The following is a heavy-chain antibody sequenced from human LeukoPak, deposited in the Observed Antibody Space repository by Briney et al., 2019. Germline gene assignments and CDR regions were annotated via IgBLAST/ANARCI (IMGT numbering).Heavy chain of an antibody. CDR2: ISSSSSYK. D-gene: IGHD4-17*01. CDR1: GFTFNTYS. Sequence: PGGSLRLSCAASGFTFNTYSMNWVRQAPGKGLEWVSSISSSSSYKNYADSVKGRFTISRDNAKNSLYLQMNSLRAEDTAVYYCAKEFGGYGDYVPDYWGQGTLVTVSS. J-gene: IGHJ4*02. V-gene: IGHV3-21*01. CDR3: AKEFGGYGDYVPDY.